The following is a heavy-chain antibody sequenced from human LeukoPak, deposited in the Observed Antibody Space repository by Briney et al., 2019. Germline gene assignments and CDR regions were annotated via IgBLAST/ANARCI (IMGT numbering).Heavy chain of an antibody. CDR2: MNPNSGNT. Sequence: ASVKVSCKASGYTFTSYDINWVRQATGQGLEWMGWMNPNSGNTGYAQKFQGRVTMTRNTSISTAYMELSSLRSEDTAVYYCARITTMVRGVLSYWGQGTPVTVSS. CDR3: ARITTMVRGVLSY. CDR1: GYTFTSYD. D-gene: IGHD3-10*01. V-gene: IGHV1-8*01. J-gene: IGHJ4*02.